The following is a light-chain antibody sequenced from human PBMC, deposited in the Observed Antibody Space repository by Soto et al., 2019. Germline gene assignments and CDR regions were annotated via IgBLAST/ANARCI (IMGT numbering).Light chain of an antibody. V-gene: IGKV3-20*01. CDR3: QQYGSSPPMYT. Sequence: EIVLTQSPGTLSLSPGERATLSCRASQSVSSSSLAWYQQKPGQAPRLLIYGASSRATGIPDRFSGSGSGTDLTLTISILEPEDFAVYYCQQYGSSPPMYTFGQGTKLEIK. J-gene: IGKJ2*01. CDR1: QSVSSSS. CDR2: GAS.